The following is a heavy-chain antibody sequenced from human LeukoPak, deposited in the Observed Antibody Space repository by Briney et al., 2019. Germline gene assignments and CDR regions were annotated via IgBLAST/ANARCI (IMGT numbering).Heavy chain of an antibody. J-gene: IGHJ4*02. Sequence: PSETLSLTCAVSGGSISSSSYYWGWIRQPPGKGLEWIGSIYYSGSTYYNPSLKSRVTISVDTSKNQFSLKLSSVTAADTAVYYCARMYGGNSKGDYWGQGTLVTVSS. CDR2: IYYSGST. V-gene: IGHV4-39*01. CDR3: ARMYGGNSKGDY. CDR1: GGSISSSSYY. D-gene: IGHD4-23*01.